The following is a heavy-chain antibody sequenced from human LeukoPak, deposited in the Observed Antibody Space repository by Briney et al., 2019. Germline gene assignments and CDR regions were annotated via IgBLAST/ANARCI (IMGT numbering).Heavy chain of an antibody. CDR1: GFTFTSSA. V-gene: IGHV1-58*02. Sequence: ASVKVSCKASGFTFTSSAMQWVRQARGQRLERIGWIVVGSGNTNYAQKFQERVTITRDMSTSTAYMELSSLRSEDTAVYYCAAEIPDYDILTGYYRRSWFDPWGQGTLVTVSS. D-gene: IGHD3-9*01. CDR3: AAEIPDYDILTGYYRRSWFDP. J-gene: IGHJ5*02. CDR2: IVVGSGNT.